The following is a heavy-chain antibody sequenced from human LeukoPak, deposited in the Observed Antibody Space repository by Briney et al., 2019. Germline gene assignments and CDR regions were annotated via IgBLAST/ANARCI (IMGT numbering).Heavy chain of an antibody. V-gene: IGHV3-23*01. CDR3: AKDVAYSSTWYPFDY. D-gene: IGHD6-13*01. Sequence: GGSLRLSCAASGFIFSSYAMSWVRQAPGKGLEWVSVISGSGTTTYYADSVKGRFTISRDNSKKTLYLQMNSLRAEDTAVYYCAKDVAYSSTWYPFDYWGQGTPVTVSS. CDR2: ISGSGTTT. CDR1: GFIFSSYA. J-gene: IGHJ4*02.